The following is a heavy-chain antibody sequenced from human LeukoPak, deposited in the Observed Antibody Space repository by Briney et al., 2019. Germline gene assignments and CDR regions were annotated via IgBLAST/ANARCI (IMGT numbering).Heavy chain of an antibody. V-gene: IGHV3-7*01. Sequence: PGRSMRLASAAAGFTVSTYWMSWVRQAPGKVLEWLANIKKDGSEKYYVDSVKGRFTISRDNAKSSLYLQMNSLRAEDTAMYYCARDSAGNDYWGQGTLVTVSS. CDR2: IKKDGSEK. J-gene: IGHJ4*02. CDR1: GFTVSTYW. CDR3: ARDSAGNDY. D-gene: IGHD6-13*01.